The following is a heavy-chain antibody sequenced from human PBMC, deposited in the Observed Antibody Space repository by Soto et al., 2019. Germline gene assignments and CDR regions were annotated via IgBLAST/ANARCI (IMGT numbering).Heavy chain of an antibody. CDR3: ARGIGYCSSINCYSSRRLRFDS. Sequence: PSETLSLTCTVSGGSISSTSYYWNWIRQPPGKGLEWIGEVNHSGTTYYNPSLKTRVTISVHTPKNQFSLKMSSVTAADTAVYYCARGIGYCSSINCYSSRRLRFDSWGQGTLVTVSS. CDR2: VNHSGTT. V-gene: IGHV4-39*07. J-gene: IGHJ4*02. CDR1: GGSISSTSYY. D-gene: IGHD2-2*01.